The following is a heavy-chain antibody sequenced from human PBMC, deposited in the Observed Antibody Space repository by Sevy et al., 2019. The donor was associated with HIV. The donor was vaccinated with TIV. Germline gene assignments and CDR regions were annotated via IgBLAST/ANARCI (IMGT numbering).Heavy chain of an antibody. CDR2: IKQDGSEK. V-gene: IGHV3-7*01. CDR1: GFTFSSFW. D-gene: IGHD1-1*01. Sequence: GGSLRLSCAASGFTFSSFWLHWVRQAPGKGLEWVANIKQDGSEKYYVHSVKGRFTISRDNAKNSLYLQMNSPRAEDTAVYYCAREISGGNSFWGQGTLVTVSS. J-gene: IGHJ4*02. CDR3: AREISGGNSF.